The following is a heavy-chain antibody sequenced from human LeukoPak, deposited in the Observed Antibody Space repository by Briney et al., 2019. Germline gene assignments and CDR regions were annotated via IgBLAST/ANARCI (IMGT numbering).Heavy chain of an antibody. D-gene: IGHD3-3*01. J-gene: IGHJ4*02. CDR1: GFTFSSYA. CDR3: ATSGPYYDFWSGYDY. V-gene: IGHV3-23*01. CDR2: ISGSGGST. Sequence: GGSLRPSCAASGFTFSSYAMSWVRQAPGKGLEWVSAISGSGGSTYYADSVKGRFTISRDNSKNTLYLQMNSLRAEDTAVYYCATSGPYYDFWSGYDYWGQGTLVTVSS.